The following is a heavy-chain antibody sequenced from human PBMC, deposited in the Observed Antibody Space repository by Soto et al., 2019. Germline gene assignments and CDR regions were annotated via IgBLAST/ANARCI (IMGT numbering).Heavy chain of an antibody. CDR2: IYYSGST. CDR3: ARDRARLGGHDY. J-gene: IGHJ4*02. V-gene: IGHV4-30-4*01. D-gene: IGHD3-16*01. Sequence: KPSETLSLTCTVSGGSISSGDYYWSWIRQPPGKGLEWIGYIYYSGSTYYNPSLKSRVTISVDTSKNQFSLKLSSVTAADTAVYYCARDRARLGGHDYWGQGTLVTVSS. CDR1: GGSISSGDYY.